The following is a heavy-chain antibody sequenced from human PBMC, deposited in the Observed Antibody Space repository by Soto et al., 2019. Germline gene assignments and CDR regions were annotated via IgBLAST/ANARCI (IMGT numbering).Heavy chain of an antibody. CDR3: ARHKGIAAAGHYGMDV. V-gene: IGHV4-39*01. J-gene: IGHJ6*02. CDR1: GGSISSSSYY. CDR2: IYYSGST. Sequence: QLQLQESGPGLVKPSETLSLTCTDSGGSISSSSYYWGWIRQPPGKGLEWIGSIYYSGSTYYNPSLKSRVTISVDTSKNQFSLKLSSVTAADTAVYYCARHKGIAAAGHYGMDVWGQGTTVTVSS. D-gene: IGHD6-13*01.